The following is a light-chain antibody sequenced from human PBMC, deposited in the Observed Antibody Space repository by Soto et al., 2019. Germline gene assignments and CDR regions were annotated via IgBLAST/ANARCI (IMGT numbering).Light chain of an antibody. CDR3: SSYIGGSTICV. CDR1: SGDVGGHDY. Sequence: QSALTQPASVSGSPGQSITMSCTGSSGDVGGHDYVSWYQPHPGKAPKLIIYGVSNRPSGVSTRFSGSKSANTASLTISGLQAEEEADYYCSSYIGGSTICVFGTGTKLTVL. J-gene: IGLJ1*01. CDR2: GVS. V-gene: IGLV2-14*01.